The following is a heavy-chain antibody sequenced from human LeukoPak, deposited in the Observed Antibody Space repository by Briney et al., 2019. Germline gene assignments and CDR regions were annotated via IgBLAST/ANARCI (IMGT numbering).Heavy chain of an antibody. Sequence: ASVKVSCKASGYTFTSYGISWVRQAPGQGLEWLGWISAYNGNTNYAQKLQGRVTMTPDTSTSTAYMDLRSLRSDDTAVYYCARTRFYGDYDYVWGQGTLVTGS. CDR2: ISAYNGNT. CDR1: GYTFTSYG. D-gene: IGHD4-17*01. J-gene: IGHJ4*02. CDR3: ARTRFYGDYDYV. V-gene: IGHV1-18*01.